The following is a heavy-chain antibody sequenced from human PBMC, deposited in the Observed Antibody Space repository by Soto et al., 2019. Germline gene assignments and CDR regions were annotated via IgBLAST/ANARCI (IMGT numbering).Heavy chain of an antibody. V-gene: IGHV4-34*01. J-gene: IGHJ6*02. Sequence: PSETLSLTCAVYGGSFSGYYWSWIRQPPGKGLEWIGEINHSGSTNYNPSLKSRVTISVDTSKNQFSLKLSSVTAADTAVYYCARASMTTIAMDVWGQGTTVTVSS. D-gene: IGHD4-17*01. CDR1: GGSFSGYY. CDR3: ARASMTTIAMDV. CDR2: INHSGST.